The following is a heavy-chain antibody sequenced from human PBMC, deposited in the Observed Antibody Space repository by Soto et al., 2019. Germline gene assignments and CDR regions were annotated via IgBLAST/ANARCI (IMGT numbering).Heavy chain of an antibody. Sequence: QVQLVQSGAEVKKPGASVKVSCKASGYTFTSYGISWVRQAPGQGLEWMGWISAYNGNTNYAQKLQGRVTMTTDTSSSTAYRELRSLRSDDTAVYYCARDWGYCSGGSCYSGGYVDYWGQGTLVTVSS. V-gene: IGHV1-18*01. CDR2: ISAYNGNT. D-gene: IGHD2-15*01. J-gene: IGHJ4*02. CDR3: ARDWGYCSGGSCYSGGYVDY. CDR1: GYTFTSYG.